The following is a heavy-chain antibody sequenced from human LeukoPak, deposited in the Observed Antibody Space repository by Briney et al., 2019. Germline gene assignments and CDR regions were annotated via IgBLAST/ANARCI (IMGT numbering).Heavy chain of an antibody. CDR3: AREPVCSNDVPYYFDY. D-gene: IGHD1-1*01. V-gene: IGHV3-33*01. CDR2: IWYDGSNK. Sequence: GGSLRLSCAASGFTFSSYGMHWVRQAPGKGLEWVAVIWYDGSNKYYADSVKGRFTISRDNSKNTLYLQMNSLRAEDTAVYYCAREPVCSNDVPYYFDYWGQGTLVTVSS. CDR1: GFTFSSYG. J-gene: IGHJ4*02.